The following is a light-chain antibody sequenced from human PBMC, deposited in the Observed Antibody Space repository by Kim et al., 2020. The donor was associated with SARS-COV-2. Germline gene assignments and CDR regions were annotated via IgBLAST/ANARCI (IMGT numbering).Light chain of an antibody. CDR3: QQYLGNPA. V-gene: IGKV1-5*03. Sequence: SACIRDRGTITYRASQIVSNWLAWYQQKPGKTPNLLISRASSLENGVPSRFSGSGFGTEFTLTISSLQPDDFATYYCQQYLGNPAFGQGTKVDIK. J-gene: IGKJ1*01. CDR2: RAS. CDR1: QIVSNW.